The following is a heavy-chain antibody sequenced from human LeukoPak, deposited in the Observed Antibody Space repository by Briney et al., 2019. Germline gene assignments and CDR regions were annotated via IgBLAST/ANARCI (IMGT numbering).Heavy chain of an antibody. V-gene: IGHV1-8*02. J-gene: IGHJ4*02. Sequence: ASVKVSCKASGYTFTGYYMHWVRQAPGQGLEWMGRINPNSGNTGYAQKFQGRVTKTRNTSISTAYMELSSLRSEDTAVYYCARRIGYYDYVWGEYYFDYWGQGTLVTVSS. CDR3: ARRIGYYDYVWGEYYFDY. CDR1: GYTFTGYY. D-gene: IGHD3-16*01. CDR2: INPNSGNT.